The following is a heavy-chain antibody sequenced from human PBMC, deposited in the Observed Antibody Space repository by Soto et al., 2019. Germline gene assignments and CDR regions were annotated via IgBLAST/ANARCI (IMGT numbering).Heavy chain of an antibody. CDR2: ISSSGSTI. CDR1: GFTFSDYY. Sequence: QVQLVESGGGLVKPGGSLRLSCAASGFTFSDYYMSWIRQAPGKGLEWVSYISSSGSTIYYADSVKGRFTISRDNAKNPLFLQKNRLGAQDPAGFFLGGFQGVRGGGYFQHWGQGTLVTVSS. CDR3: GGFQGVRGGGYFQH. V-gene: IGHV3-11*01. D-gene: IGHD3-10*01. J-gene: IGHJ1*01.